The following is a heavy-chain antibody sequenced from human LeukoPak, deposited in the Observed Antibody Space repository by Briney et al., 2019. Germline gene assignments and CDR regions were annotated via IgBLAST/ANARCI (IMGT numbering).Heavy chain of an antibody. D-gene: IGHD5-24*01. CDR2: ISSSGSYM. CDR1: GFTFSSYS. Sequence: GGSLRLSCAASGFTFSSYSMNWVRQAPGKGLEWVSYISSSGSYMYYADSVKGQFTISRDNSRNTVYLEMISLTVEDTAVYYCAKDDSWLQFGVWSPGTLVTV. CDR3: AKDDSWLQFGV. V-gene: IGHV3-21*04. J-gene: IGHJ4*02.